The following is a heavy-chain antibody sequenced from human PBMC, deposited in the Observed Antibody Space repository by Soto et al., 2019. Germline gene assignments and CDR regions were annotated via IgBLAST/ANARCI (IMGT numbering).Heavy chain of an antibody. CDR1: GFTFSSYS. D-gene: IGHD1-26*01. J-gene: IGHJ6*02. Sequence: EVQLVESGGGLVKPGGSLRLSCAASGFTFSSYSMNWVRQAPGKGLEWVSSISSSSSYIYYADSVKGRFTISRDNAKNSLYLQMNSLRAEDTAVYYCADWGIVGATTVYYYYGMDVWGQGTTVTVSS. CDR2: ISSSSSYI. CDR3: ADWGIVGATTVYYYYGMDV. V-gene: IGHV3-21*01.